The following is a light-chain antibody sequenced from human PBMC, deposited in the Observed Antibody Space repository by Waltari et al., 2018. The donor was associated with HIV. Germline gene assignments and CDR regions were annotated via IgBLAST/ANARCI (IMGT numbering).Light chain of an antibody. V-gene: IGKV1-39*01. CDR1: QSIISY. CDR2: AAS. J-gene: IGKJ1*01. Sequence: DIQMTQSPSSLSASVGDSVTITCQASQSIISYLNWYQQKPGKAPKLLSYAASSLQSGVASRFSGSGYGTDFTLNISRLQPEDFATYYCRQGYSTLGTFGQGTKVEIK. CDR3: RQGYSTLGT.